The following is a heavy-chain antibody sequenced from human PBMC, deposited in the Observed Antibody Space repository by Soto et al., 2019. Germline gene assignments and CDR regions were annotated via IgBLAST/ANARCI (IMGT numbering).Heavy chain of an antibody. V-gene: IGHV2-5*02. CDR2: IYWDDDK. D-gene: IGHD2-15*01. Sequence: QITLKESGPTLVKPTQTLTLTCTFSGFSFTISGVGVGWIRQPPGKALELLALIYWDDDKRYSPSLKSRLAITKDTANNHVVLTMTTMDPVDTATYSCAYTVPVAEWSDSWGQGTLVTVS. CDR3: AYTVPVAEWSDS. CDR1: GFSFTISGVG. J-gene: IGHJ5*01.